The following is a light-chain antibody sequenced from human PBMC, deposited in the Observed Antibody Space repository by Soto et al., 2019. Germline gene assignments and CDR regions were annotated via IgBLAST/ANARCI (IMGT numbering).Light chain of an antibody. J-gene: IGKJ1*01. Sequence: DIVMTQSPDSLAVSLGERATINCKSSQSVLFSPNNKNYLAWYQQKPGQPPKLLIYWASTRESGVPDRFSGSGSGTEFTLPSSSLQAEDVAFYFCQQYHSAPQTFGQGTKVEIK. CDR3: QQYHSAPQT. CDR1: QSVLFSPNNKNY. CDR2: WAS. V-gene: IGKV4-1*01.